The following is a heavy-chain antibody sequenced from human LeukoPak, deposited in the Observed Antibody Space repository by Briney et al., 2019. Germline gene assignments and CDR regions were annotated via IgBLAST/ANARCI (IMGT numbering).Heavy chain of an antibody. CDR1: GGSFSGYY. J-gene: IGHJ5*02. Sequence: SETLSLTCAVYGGSFSGYYWSWIRQPPGKGLEWIGEINHSGSTNYNPSLKSRVTISVDTSKNQFSLKLSSVTAADTAVYYCARGRVSIVVGTWGQGTLVTVSP. CDR2: INHSGST. V-gene: IGHV4-34*01. D-gene: IGHD2-15*01. CDR3: ARGRVSIVVGT.